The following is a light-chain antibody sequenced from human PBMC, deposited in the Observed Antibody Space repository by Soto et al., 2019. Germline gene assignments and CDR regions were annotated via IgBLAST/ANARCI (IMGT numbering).Light chain of an antibody. Sequence: EVVVSLSPGALSLSKGERATLSCRASQSVISNLAWYQQKPCQAPRLLIYGASTRATGIPARFSGSGSGTEFTLTISSLQSEDFAVYCCQQYYNWPPITFGQGTRLEIK. J-gene: IGKJ5*01. CDR1: QSVISN. CDR2: GAS. CDR3: QQYYNWPPIT. V-gene: IGKV3-15*01.